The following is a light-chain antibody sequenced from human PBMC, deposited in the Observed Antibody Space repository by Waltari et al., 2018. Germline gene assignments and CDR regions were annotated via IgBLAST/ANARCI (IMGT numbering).Light chain of an antibody. CDR2: AAS. CDR1: QGISSY. J-gene: IGKJ4*01. CDR3: QQYYSYPPT. V-gene: IGKV1-8*01. Sequence: AIRMTQSPSSLSASTGDRVTITCRASQGISSYLAWYQQKPGKAPKLLIYAASPLQSGVPSRFSGSGSGTDFTLTISCLQSEDFATYYCQQYYSYPPTFGGGTKVEIK.